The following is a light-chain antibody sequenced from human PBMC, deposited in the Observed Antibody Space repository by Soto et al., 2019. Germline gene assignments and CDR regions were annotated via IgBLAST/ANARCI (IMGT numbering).Light chain of an antibody. CDR2: DAS. Sequence: DIQMTQSPSTLSASVIDIVTSAFLASEIITNRLAWYQQKPGKAPKVLIYDASNLESGVPSRFSGFRSGTEFTLTISSLQPEDFATYYCQQANSFPLTFGGGTKVDI. CDR3: QQANSFPLT. V-gene: IGKV1-5*01. CDR1: EIITNR. J-gene: IGKJ4*01.